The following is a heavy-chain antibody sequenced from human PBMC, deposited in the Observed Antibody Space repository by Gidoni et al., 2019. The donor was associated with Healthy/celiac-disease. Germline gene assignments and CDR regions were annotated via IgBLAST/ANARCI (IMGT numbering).Heavy chain of an antibody. Sequence: QVQLQESGPGLVKPSETLSLTCTVSGGSISSYYWSWIRQPAGKGLEWIGRIYTSGSTNYNPPLKSRVTMSVDTSKNQFSLKLSSVTAADTAVYYCAGMGYCTNGVCYTGVGMDVWGQGTTVTVSS. CDR1: GGSISSYY. CDR3: AGMGYCTNGVCYTGVGMDV. V-gene: IGHV4-4*07. CDR2: IYTSGST. D-gene: IGHD2-8*01. J-gene: IGHJ6*02.